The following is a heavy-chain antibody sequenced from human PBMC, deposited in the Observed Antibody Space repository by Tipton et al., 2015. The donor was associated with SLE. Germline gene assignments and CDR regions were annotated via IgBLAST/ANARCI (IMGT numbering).Heavy chain of an antibody. Sequence: SLRLSCTASGFPFSDFYMSWIRQAPGKGPEWVSYISMSDSTSHYADSMKGRFTTSRDNAKNSLFLQMNSLRAEDTAVYYCARDSRYFDLWGRGTLVTVSS. J-gene: IGHJ2*01. CDR2: ISMSDSTS. CDR1: GFPFSDFY. CDR3: ARDSRYFDL. V-gene: IGHV3-11*04.